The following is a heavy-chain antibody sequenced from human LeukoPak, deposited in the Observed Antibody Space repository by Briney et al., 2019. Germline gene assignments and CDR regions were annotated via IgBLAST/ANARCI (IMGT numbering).Heavy chain of an antibody. CDR3: ARDQGIAALYSYYGMDV. CDR2: IYSGGNT. D-gene: IGHD2-15*01. J-gene: IGHJ6*02. Sequence: GGSLRLSCAASRLIVSSNYMAWVRQAPGKGLEWVSVIYSGGNTYYADSVKGRFTISRDNSKNTLYLQMNSLRAEDTAVYYCARDQGIAALYSYYGMDVWGQGTTVTVSS. CDR1: RLIVSSNY. V-gene: IGHV3-66*01.